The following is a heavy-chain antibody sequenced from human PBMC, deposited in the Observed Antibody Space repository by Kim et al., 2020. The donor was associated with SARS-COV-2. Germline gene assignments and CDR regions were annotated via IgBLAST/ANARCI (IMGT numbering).Heavy chain of an antibody. V-gene: IGHV7-4-1*02. D-gene: IGHD3-10*01. CDR2: INTNTGNP. CDR1: GYTFTSYA. CDR3: AKGVTMVRGVMLFDY. J-gene: IGHJ4*02. Sequence: ASVKVSCKASGYTFTSYAMNWVRQAPGQGLEWMGWINTNTGNPTYAQGFTGRFVFSLDTSVSTAYLQISSLKAEDTAVYYCAKGVTMVRGVMLFDYWGQGTLVTVSS.